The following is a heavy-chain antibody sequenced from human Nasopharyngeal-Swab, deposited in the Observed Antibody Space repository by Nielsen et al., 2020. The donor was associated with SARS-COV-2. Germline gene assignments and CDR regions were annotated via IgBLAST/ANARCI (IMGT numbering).Heavy chain of an antibody. CDR1: GFTFSSSA. Sequence: GESLKISCAASGFTFSSSAMHWVRQAPGKGLEWLAILWSDGTKQYHADSVKGRFTISRDNSKNTLYLQVKSLRADDTGVYYCASLRADTPDFAYLGQGTLVTVSS. J-gene: IGHJ4*02. CDR3: ASLRADTPDFAY. V-gene: IGHV3-30*02. D-gene: IGHD2-15*01. CDR2: LWSDGTKQ.